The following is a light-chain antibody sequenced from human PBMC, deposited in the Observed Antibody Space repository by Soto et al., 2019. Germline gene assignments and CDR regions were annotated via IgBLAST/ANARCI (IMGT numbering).Light chain of an antibody. CDR2: EVN. CDR1: GSVVSGYNK. CDR3: SSFAGSNSPG. J-gene: IGLJ1*01. V-gene: IGLV2-8*01. Sequence: QSALTHPPSASGASGQSVTISCTGTGSVVSGYNKVSWYQQHRGIAPIIMIYEVNKRPSGVPDRFPRSKSGNTACLTVSGLQAEDKADYYCSSFAGSNSPGFGTGTKGTAL.